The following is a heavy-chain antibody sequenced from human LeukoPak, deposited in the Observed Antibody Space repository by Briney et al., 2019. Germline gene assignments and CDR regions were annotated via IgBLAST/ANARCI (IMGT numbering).Heavy chain of an antibody. V-gene: IGHV3-48*03. Sequence: GGSLTLSCAASGFTFSSYEMNWVRQAQGQGLEGVSYISSSGSTIYYAVSVKGRFTISRDNAKNSLYLQINSLRAEDTAVYYCARAPFWSGYSYGMDGWGQGATVTVSS. CDR1: GFTFSSYE. D-gene: IGHD3-3*01. J-gene: IGHJ6*02. CDR2: ISSSGSTI. CDR3: ARAPFWSGYSYGMDG.